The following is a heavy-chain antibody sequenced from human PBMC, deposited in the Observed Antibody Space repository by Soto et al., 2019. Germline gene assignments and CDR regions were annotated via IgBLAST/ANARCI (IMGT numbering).Heavy chain of an antibody. D-gene: IGHD1-26*01. CDR2: TSGSGVST. V-gene: IGHV3-23*01. CDR3: AKTAGYSNSWYVN. Sequence: GGSLRLSFAASGFTFSSYAMSWVRQAPGKGLEWVSGTSGSGVSTYYADSVKGRFTISRDNAKNTLYLQMDSLRGEDTAVYYCAKTAGYSNSWYVNWGQGALVTVSS. CDR1: GFTFSSYA. J-gene: IGHJ5*02.